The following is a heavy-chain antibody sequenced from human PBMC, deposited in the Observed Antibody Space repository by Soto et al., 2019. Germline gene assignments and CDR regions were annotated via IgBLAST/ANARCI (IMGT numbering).Heavy chain of an antibody. J-gene: IGHJ4*02. V-gene: IGHV4-39*01. CDR3: ASLARTVSYYFDY. CDR1: GGSISSSSYY. Sequence: SETLSLTCTVSGGSISSSSYYWGWIRQPPGKGLEWIGSIYYSGSTYYNPSLKSRVTISVDTSKNQFSLKLSSVTAADTAVYYCASLARTVSYYFDYWGQGTLVTVSS. D-gene: IGHD4-17*01. CDR2: IYYSGST.